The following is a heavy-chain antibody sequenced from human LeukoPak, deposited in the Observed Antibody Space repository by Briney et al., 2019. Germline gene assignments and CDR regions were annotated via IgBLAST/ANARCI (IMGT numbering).Heavy chain of an antibody. CDR1: GYTFTSYY. CDR2: INPSGGST. CDR3: ARDLEDYVFDY. D-gene: IGHD4-17*01. Sequence: GASVKVSCKASGYTFTSYYIHWVRQAPGQGLEWMGIINPSGGSTSYAQKFQGRVTMTRDTSTSTVYMELSSLRSEDTAVYYCARDLEDYVFDYWGQGTLVTVSS. V-gene: IGHV1-46*01. J-gene: IGHJ4*02.